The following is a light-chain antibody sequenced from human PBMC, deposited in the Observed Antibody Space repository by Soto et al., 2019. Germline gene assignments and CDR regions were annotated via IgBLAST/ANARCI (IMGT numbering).Light chain of an antibody. CDR3: SSYTSRNTYV. CDR1: SGDIGDYNY. Sequence: QSVLTQPASVSGSPGQSITISCTGISGDIGDYNYVSWYQQHPGKAPKLLIFGVSDRPSGVSNRFSGSKSGNTASLTISGLQAEDEADYYCSSYTSRNTYVFGTGTKVTVL. J-gene: IGLJ1*01. CDR2: GVS. V-gene: IGLV2-14*01.